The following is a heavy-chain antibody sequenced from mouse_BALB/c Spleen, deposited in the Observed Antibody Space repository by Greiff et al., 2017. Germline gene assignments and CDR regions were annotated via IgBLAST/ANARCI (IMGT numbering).Heavy chain of an antibody. CDR2: ISSGGSYT. J-gene: IGHJ4*01. CDR1: GFTFSSYA. CDR3: ARDDGYYDYYAMDY. V-gene: IGHV5-9-4*01. Sequence: EVQLVESGGGLVKPGGSLKLSCAASGFTFSSYAMSWVRQSPEKRLEWVAEISSGGSYTYYPDTVTGRFTISRDNAKNTLYLEMSSLRSEDTAMYYCARDDGYYDYYAMDYWGQGTSVTVSS. D-gene: IGHD2-3*01.